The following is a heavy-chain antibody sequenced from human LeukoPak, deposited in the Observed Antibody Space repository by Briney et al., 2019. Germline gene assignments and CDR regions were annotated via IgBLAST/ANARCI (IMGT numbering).Heavy chain of an antibody. CDR2: ISFDGNNK. Sequence: GGSLRLSCTASGFTFSNYAMHWVRQAPGKGLEWMTVISFDGNNKYYEDSVKGRFTISRDNSKNTLYLQMNSLRAEDTAVYYCARTFWDKSNGYDYYFDYWGRGSLVTVSS. CDR3: ARTFWDKSNGYDYYFDY. D-gene: IGHD5-12*01. J-gene: IGHJ4*02. CDR1: GFTFSNYA. V-gene: IGHV3-30*04.